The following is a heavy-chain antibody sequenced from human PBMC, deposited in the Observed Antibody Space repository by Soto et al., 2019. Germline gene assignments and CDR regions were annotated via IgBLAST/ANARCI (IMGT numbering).Heavy chain of an antibody. CDR3: ARGFPVTTGVKIDAFDI. CDR1: GGSISSSNW. Sequence: QVQLQESGPGLVKPSGPLSLTCAVSGGSISSSNWWSWVRQPPGKGLEWIGEIYHSGSTNYNPSLKSRVTISVDKSKNQFSLKLSSVTAADTAVYYCARGFPVTTGVKIDAFDIWGQGTMVTVSS. D-gene: IGHD4-17*01. J-gene: IGHJ3*02. CDR2: IYHSGST. V-gene: IGHV4-4*02.